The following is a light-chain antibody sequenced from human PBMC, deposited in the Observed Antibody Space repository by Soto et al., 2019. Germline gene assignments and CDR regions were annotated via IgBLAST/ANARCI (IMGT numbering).Light chain of an antibody. CDR1: QSITTW. Sequence: DIEMTQSPSTLSASVGDRVTITCRASQSITTWLAWYQQKPGKAPKLLIYKATNVQTGVPSRFSGSGSVTEFSLTISSLQPEDFAIYYCQQYNDYQYTFGQGTKLEIK. CDR2: KAT. V-gene: IGKV1-5*03. CDR3: QQYNDYQYT. J-gene: IGKJ2*01.